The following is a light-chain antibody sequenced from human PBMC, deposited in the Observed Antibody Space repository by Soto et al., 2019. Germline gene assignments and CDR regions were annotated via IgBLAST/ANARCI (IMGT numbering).Light chain of an antibody. CDR3: QKYNSAPWT. Sequence: DIQVTQSPSSLSTSVGDRVTITCRASQGISNYLAWYQQKPGKVPKLPIYAASTLQSGVPSRFSGSGSGTDFTLTISSLQPEDVATYYCQKYNSAPWTFGQGTKVDIK. CDR2: AAS. J-gene: IGKJ1*01. CDR1: QGISNY. V-gene: IGKV1-27*01.